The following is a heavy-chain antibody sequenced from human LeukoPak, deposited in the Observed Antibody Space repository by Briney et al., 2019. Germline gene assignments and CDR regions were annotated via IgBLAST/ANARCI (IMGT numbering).Heavy chain of an antibody. J-gene: IGHJ5*02. CDR2: IYYSGST. Sequence: SETLSLTCTVSGGSISSYYWSWIRQPPGKGLEWIGYIYYSGSTNYNPSLKSRVTISVDTSKNQFSLKLSSVTAADTAVYYCAILTTGYFGWFDPWGQGTLVTVSS. CDR3: AILTTGYFGWFDP. V-gene: IGHV4-59*01. CDR1: GGSISSYY. D-gene: IGHD3-9*01.